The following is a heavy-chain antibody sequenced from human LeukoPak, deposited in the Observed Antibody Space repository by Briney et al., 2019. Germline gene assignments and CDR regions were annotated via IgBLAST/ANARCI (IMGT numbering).Heavy chain of an antibody. CDR3: ARAGSSSRDYYYYGMDV. J-gene: IGHJ6*02. D-gene: IGHD6-6*01. V-gene: IGHV3-23*01. CDR2: ISGSGGST. Sequence: PGGSLRLSCAASGFTFSSYSMNWVRQAPGKGLEWVSAISGSGGSTYYADSVKGRFTISRDNSKNTLYLQMNSLRAEDTAVYYCARAGSSSRDYYYYGMDVWGQGTTVTVSS. CDR1: GFTFSSYS.